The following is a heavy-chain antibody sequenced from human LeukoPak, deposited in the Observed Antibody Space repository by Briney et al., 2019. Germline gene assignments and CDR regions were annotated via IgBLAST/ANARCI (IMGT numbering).Heavy chain of an antibody. D-gene: IGHD6-13*01. J-gene: IGHJ4*02. Sequence: AGSLRLSCAASGFTFSSYSINWVRHAQGQGLGLVSSISSSSSYIYYADSVKGRFTISRDNAKTSLYLQMNSLRAEDTAVYYCASPIAAAGTGRGDYWGQGTLVTVSS. V-gene: IGHV3-21*01. CDR2: ISSSSSYI. CDR1: GFTFSSYS. CDR3: ASPIAAAGTGRGDY.